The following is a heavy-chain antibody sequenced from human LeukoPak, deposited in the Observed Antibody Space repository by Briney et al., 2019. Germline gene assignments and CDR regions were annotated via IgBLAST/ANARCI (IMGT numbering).Heavy chain of an antibody. Sequence: PSETLSLTCTVSGGSISSYYWSWIRQPPGKGLEWIGYIYYSGSTNYKPSLKSRVTISVDKSKNQFSLKLSSVTAADTAVYYCARGRRPSKYSSSCFFDYWGQGTLVTVSS. CDR2: IYYSGST. V-gene: IGHV4-59*12. CDR1: GGSISSYY. J-gene: IGHJ4*02. D-gene: IGHD6-13*01. CDR3: ARGRRPSKYSSSCFFDY.